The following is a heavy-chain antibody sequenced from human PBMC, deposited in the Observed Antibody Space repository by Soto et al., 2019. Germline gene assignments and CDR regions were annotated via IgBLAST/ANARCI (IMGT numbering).Heavy chain of an antibody. Sequence: PGGSLRLSCAVSGFTVSSNYMSWVRQAPGEGLQWVSVIYSGGTTYYAGSVKGRFTISRDNSKNTLYLQMNSLRVEDTAVYYCARGGYDSSSFQYWGQGPLVTVSS. CDR2: IYSGGTT. CDR3: ARGGYDSSSFQY. D-gene: IGHD3-22*01. V-gene: IGHV3-66*01. J-gene: IGHJ1*01. CDR1: GFTVSSNY.